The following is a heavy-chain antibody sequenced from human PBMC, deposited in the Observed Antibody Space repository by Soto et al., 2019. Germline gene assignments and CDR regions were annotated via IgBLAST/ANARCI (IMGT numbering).Heavy chain of an antibody. CDR3: ARLRSGSYYTPEYFQH. CDR1: GGSISSSSYY. J-gene: IGHJ1*01. V-gene: IGHV4-39*01. D-gene: IGHD1-26*01. CDR2: IYYSGST. Sequence: QLQLQESGPELVKPSETLSLTCTVSGGSISSSSYYWGWIRQPPGKGLEWIGSIYYSGSTYYNPSLKSRVTISVDTSKNQFSLKLSSVTAADTAVYYCARLRSGSYYTPEYFQHWGQGTLVTVSS.